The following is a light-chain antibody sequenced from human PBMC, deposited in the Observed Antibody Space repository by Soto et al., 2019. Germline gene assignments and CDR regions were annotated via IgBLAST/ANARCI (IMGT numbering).Light chain of an antibody. V-gene: IGKV3-20*01. CDR2: GAS. J-gene: IGKJ2*01. CDR1: QSVSSSY. CDR3: RQYGSSPPYT. Sequence: EIVLTQSPGTLSLSPGERATLSCRASQSVSSSYLAWYQQKPGQAPRLLIYGASSRATAIPDRFCGSGSGTDFTLPISRLEPDEFSVYYCRQYGSSPPYTFGQGTKLEIK.